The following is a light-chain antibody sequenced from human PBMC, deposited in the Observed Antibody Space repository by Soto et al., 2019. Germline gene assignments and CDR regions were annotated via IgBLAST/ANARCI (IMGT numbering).Light chain of an antibody. J-gene: IGKJ5*01. CDR3: QQSYTTPGT. V-gene: IGKV1-39*01. Sequence: IQMTQSPSSLSASVGDRVTITCRASQGIRNDLGWYQQKPGKAPKLLIYAASSLQSGVPSRFSGSGFGTDFTLTISTLQPEDSATYYCQQSYTTPGTFGQGTRLEIK. CDR1: QGIRND. CDR2: AAS.